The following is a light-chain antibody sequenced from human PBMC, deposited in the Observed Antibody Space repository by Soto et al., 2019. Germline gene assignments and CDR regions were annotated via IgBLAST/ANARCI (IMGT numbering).Light chain of an antibody. Sequence: QSVLTQPPSVSAAPGQKVTISCSGSNSNIGINYVSSYQHLPGTAPKLLIFDDNKRPSGIPDRFSASKSGTSATLGITGLQTGDEADYYCGTWDSSLSAEIFGGGTKLTVL. J-gene: IGLJ2*01. CDR3: GTWDSSLSAEI. CDR1: NSNIGINY. CDR2: DDN. V-gene: IGLV1-51*01.